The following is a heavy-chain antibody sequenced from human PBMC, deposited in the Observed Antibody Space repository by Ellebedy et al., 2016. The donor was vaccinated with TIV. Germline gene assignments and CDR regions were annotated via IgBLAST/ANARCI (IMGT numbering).Heavy chain of an antibody. Sequence: GESLKISYAVSGFNVSGHSMTWVRQAPGRGLEWVSLIYSAGITYYADSVKGRFTISRDSSKNTVYLQMNSLRAEDTAVYYCARDLRMYYCDYWGQGTLVTVSS. CDR1: GFNVSGHS. CDR3: ARDLRMYYCDY. V-gene: IGHV3-53*01. J-gene: IGHJ4*02. CDR2: IYSAGIT.